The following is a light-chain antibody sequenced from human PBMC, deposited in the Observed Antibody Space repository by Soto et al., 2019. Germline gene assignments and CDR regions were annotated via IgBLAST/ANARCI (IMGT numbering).Light chain of an antibody. CDR1: QNINSW. CDR2: KAS. Sequence: DIQMTQSPSTLSASVGDRVTITCRASQNINSWLAWYQQKPGKAPKLLIYKASNLESGVPSRFSGSGSGTDFTLTISSLQPDDFATYHCQQYESFFPLTFGQGTKVDIK. J-gene: IGKJ4*01. CDR3: QQYESFFPLT. V-gene: IGKV1-5*03.